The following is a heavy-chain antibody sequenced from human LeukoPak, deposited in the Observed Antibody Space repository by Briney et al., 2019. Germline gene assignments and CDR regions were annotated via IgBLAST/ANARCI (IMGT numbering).Heavy chain of an antibody. CDR1: AFTFSNNW. CDR3: VRGDYVWGTYHYTLDY. D-gene: IGHD3-16*02. CDR2: INNDGRTT. J-gene: IGHJ4*02. V-gene: IGHV3-74*01. Sequence: PGGSLRLSCAASAFTFSNNWMYWVRQAPGKGLVWVSRINNDGRTTSYADSVKGRFTISRDNAKSTLYLQMNSLRAEDTAVYFCVRGDYVWGTYHYTLDYWGQGTLVTVSS.